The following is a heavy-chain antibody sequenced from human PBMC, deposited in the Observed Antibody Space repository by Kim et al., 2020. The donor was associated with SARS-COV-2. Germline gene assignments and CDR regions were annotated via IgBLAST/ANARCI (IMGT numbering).Heavy chain of an antibody. D-gene: IGHD3-10*01. Sequence: PSLKSRVPISVDTSKNQFSLKLSSVAAADTAVYYCARHALIRELLNWFDPWGQGTLVTVSS. J-gene: IGHJ5*02. CDR3: ARHALIRELLNWFDP. V-gene: IGHV4-39*01.